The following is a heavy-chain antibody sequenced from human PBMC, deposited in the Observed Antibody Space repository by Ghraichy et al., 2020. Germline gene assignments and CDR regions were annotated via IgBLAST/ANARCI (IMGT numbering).Heavy chain of an antibody. CDR3: AKDLAGPRGGSSRSFDC. J-gene: IGHJ4*02. CDR2: ISGSGGNT. CDR1: GFTFSSYA. V-gene: IGHV3-23*01. D-gene: IGHD6-6*01. Sequence: GESLNISCAASGFTFSSYALSWVRQSPGKGLEWVSTISGSGGNTYYADSVKGRFTISRDNSKSTLYVQMNNLRAEDTAVYYCAKDLAGPRGGSSRSFDCWGQGTLVTVS.